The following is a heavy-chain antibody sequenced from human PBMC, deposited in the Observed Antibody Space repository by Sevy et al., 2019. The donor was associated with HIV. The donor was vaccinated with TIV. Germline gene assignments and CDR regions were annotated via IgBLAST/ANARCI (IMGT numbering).Heavy chain of an antibody. CDR2: ISPHNGDT. D-gene: IGHD2-15*01. Sequence: ASMKVSCKVSGYTFSTYRIMWVRQARGQGLEWMGWISPHNGDTNYAQKFQGRVTMITDTSTTTAHMELGSLRSDDTAVYYCARAYCSGGSCYSLAYWGQGTQVTVSS. J-gene: IGHJ4*02. CDR1: GYTFSTYR. V-gene: IGHV1-18*01. CDR3: ARAYCSGGSCYSLAY.